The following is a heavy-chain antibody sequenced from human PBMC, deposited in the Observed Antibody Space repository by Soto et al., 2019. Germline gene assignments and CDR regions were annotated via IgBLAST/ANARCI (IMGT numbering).Heavy chain of an antibody. CDR2: IKSKTDGGTT. CDR1: GFTFSNTW. CDR3: TTAEGGDPLAFDI. Sequence: GGSLRLSCAASGFTFSNTWMSWVRQAPGKGLEWVGRIKSKTDGGTTDYAAPVKGRFTISRDDSKNTLYLQMNSLKTEDTAVYYCTTAEGGDPLAFDIWGQGTMVTVSS. J-gene: IGHJ3*02. V-gene: IGHV3-15*01. D-gene: IGHD2-21*02.